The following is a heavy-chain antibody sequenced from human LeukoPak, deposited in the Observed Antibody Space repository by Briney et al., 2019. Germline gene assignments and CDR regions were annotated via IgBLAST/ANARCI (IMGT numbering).Heavy chain of an antibody. CDR1: GFTFSSYS. Sequence: GGSLRLSCAASGFTFSSYSMNWVRQAPGKGLEWVSSISSSSSYRYYADSVKGRFTISRDNAKNSLYLQMNSLRAEDTAVYYCARDILTGYPTPYYMDVWGKGTTVTVSS. CDR2: ISSSSSYR. J-gene: IGHJ6*03. D-gene: IGHD3-9*01. CDR3: ARDILTGYPTPYYMDV. V-gene: IGHV3-21*01.